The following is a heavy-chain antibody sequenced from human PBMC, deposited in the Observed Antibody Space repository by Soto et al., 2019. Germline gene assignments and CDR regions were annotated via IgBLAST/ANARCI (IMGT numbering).Heavy chain of an antibody. D-gene: IGHD5-12*01. CDR1: GVSISTYY. J-gene: IGHJ5*02. CDR3: ARGWDGYGWFDP. CDR2: IYYTGST. Sequence: QVHLQESGPGLVKPSETLSLTCSVSGVSISTYYWTWIRQPPGKGLEWIGYIYYTGSTDYNPSLKSRVTISLDTSKNQFSLNLTSVTAADTAVYYCARGWDGYGWFDPWGQGTLVTVSS. V-gene: IGHV4-59*01.